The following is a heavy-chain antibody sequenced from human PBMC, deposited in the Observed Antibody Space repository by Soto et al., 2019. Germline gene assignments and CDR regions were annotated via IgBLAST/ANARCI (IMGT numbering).Heavy chain of an antibody. CDR3: ARGRYSGSYHYYGMDV. D-gene: IGHD1-26*01. V-gene: IGHV1-69*01. J-gene: IGHJ6*02. CDR1: GGTFSSYA. CDR2: IIPIFGTA. Sequence: QVQLVQSGAEVKKSGSSVKVSCKASGGTFSSYAISWVRQAPGQGLEWMGGIIPIFGTANYAQKFQGRVTITADESTSTAYMELSSLRSEDTAVYYCARGRYSGSYHYYGMDVWGQGTTVTVSS.